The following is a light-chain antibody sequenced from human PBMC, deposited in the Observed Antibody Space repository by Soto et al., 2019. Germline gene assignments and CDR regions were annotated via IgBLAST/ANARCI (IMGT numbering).Light chain of an antibody. Sequence: EIVLTQSPATLSLSPGERATLSCRASQSVSTSLAWYQHKPGQAPRLLIYHASNRATGIPARFSGSGSGTDFTLTISSLEPEAFAGYFCHQRSEWPITFGQGTRLEIK. CDR1: QSVSTS. CDR3: HQRSEWPIT. J-gene: IGKJ5*01. V-gene: IGKV3-11*01. CDR2: HAS.